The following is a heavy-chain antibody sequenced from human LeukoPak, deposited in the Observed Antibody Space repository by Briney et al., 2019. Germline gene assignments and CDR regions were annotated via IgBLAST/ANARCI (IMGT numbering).Heavy chain of an antibody. J-gene: IGHJ4*02. V-gene: IGHV4-61*02. CDR1: GGPISSGSYY. CDR3: ARSTIWSGFDY. CDR2: IYTSGST. Sequence: SETLSLTCTVSGGPISSGSYYWSWIRQPAGKGLEWIGRIYTSGSTNYNPSLKSRVTISVDTSKNQFSLKLSSVTAADTAVYYCARSTIWSGFDYWGQGTLVTVSS. D-gene: IGHD3-3*01.